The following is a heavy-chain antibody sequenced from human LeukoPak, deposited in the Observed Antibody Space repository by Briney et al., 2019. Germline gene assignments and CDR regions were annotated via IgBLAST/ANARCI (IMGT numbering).Heavy chain of an antibody. V-gene: IGHV4-39*01. Sequence: SETLSLTCTVSGGSISSTSYYWGWIRQPPGKGLEWIGSIYYSGSTYYNPSLKSRVTISVDTSKNQFSLKLSSVTAADTAVCYCARHGRRSGWYSDFDYWGQGTLVTVSS. J-gene: IGHJ4*02. CDR2: IYYSGST. CDR1: GGSISSTSYY. CDR3: ARHGRRSGWYSDFDY. D-gene: IGHD6-19*01.